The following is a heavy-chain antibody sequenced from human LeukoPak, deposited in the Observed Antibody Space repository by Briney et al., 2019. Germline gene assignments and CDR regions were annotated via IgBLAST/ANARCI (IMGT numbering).Heavy chain of an antibody. CDR2: INPNSGGT. CDR3: VAVTYSNYDDFDY. Sequence: GASVKVSCKASGYTFTGYYMHWVRQAPGQGLEWMGWINPNSGGTNYAQKFQGRVTMTRDTSISTAYLDLSSLTSDDTAVYFCVAVTYSNYDDFDYWGQGTLVTVSS. CDR1: GYTFTGYY. V-gene: IGHV1-2*02. J-gene: IGHJ4*02. D-gene: IGHD4-4*01.